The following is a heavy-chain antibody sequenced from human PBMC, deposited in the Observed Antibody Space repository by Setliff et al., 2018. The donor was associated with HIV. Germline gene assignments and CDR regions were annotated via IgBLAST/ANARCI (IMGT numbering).Heavy chain of an antibody. Sequence: ASVKVSCKASGYTFTSHGINWVRQAPGQGLEWMGWISAYNGNTKYAQKLQGRVTLTTDTSTTTAYMELTSLRSDDTAVYYCARDRRVAMADGTDFWGEGTLVTVSS. V-gene: IGHV1-18*01. CDR3: ARDRRVAMADGTDF. CDR1: GYTFTSHG. D-gene: IGHD6-19*01. J-gene: IGHJ4*02. CDR2: ISAYNGNT.